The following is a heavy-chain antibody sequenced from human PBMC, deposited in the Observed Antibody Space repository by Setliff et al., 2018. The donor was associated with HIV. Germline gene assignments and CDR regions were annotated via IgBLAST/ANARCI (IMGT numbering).Heavy chain of an antibody. CDR3: ARRVYTSTRRDFDY. V-gene: IGHV4-38-2*02. Sequence: SETLSLTCTVSGYSISSGYHWGWIRQPPGKGLEWIGNIYYSGNTYYDPSLKSRVTISVDTSKNQFSLRLSSVTAADTAVYYCARRVYTSTRRDFDYWGQGTLVTVSS. CDR2: IYYSGNT. J-gene: IGHJ4*02. D-gene: IGHD6-13*01. CDR1: GYSISSGYH.